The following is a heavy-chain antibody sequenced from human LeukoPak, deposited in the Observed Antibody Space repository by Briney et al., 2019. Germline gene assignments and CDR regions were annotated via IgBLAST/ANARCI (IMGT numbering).Heavy chain of an antibody. CDR3: ARDRSSGYYGSFDY. J-gene: IGHJ4*02. CDR1: GFTFRSYS. V-gene: IGHV3-48*01. Sequence: TGGSLRLSCAPSGFTFRSYSTNCVRQAPGEGLEWVSYISSSSSTIYYADSVKGRFTISRDNAKNTLYLQMNSLRAEDTAVYYCARDRSSGYYGSFDYWGQGTPVTVSS. D-gene: IGHD3-10*01. CDR2: ISSSSSTI.